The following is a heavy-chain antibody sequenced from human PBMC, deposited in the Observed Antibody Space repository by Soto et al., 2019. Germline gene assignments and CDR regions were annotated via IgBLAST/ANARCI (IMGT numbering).Heavy chain of an antibody. CDR2: VSPSGTT. CDR3: ARDRGSYGMDV. CDR1: GDSISVGYC. Sequence: QVQLQESGPGLVKPSETLSLTCTVSGDSISVGYCWSWIRQHPGKGLEWIGYVSPSGTTYYNPSLKSLVSISTDRSKNQFSLEVSSVTAADTAVYYCARDRGSYGMDVWGQGTTVTVSS. J-gene: IGHJ6*02. V-gene: IGHV4-31*01.